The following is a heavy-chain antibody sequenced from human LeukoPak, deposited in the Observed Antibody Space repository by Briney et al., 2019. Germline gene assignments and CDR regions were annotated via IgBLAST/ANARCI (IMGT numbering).Heavy chain of an antibody. CDR2: ISSSGSTM. V-gene: IGHV3-48*02. CDR1: GFTFSDYS. Sequence: GGSLRLSCAASGFTFSDYSMNWVRQAPGKGLEWVSQISSSGSTMYYADSVKGRFTISRDNARNSLYLQMNSLRDEDTAVYYCASGYSRGGDYWGQGTLVTVSS. J-gene: IGHJ4*02. D-gene: IGHD2-21*01. CDR3: ASGYSRGGDY.